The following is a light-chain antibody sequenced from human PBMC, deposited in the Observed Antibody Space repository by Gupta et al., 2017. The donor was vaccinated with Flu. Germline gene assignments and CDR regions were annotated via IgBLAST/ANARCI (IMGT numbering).Light chain of an antibody. J-gene: IGLJ3*02. CDR1: SSDVGSYNL. V-gene: IGLV2-23*01. CDR3: CSYAGSSTLWV. Sequence: SALTQPASVSGSPGQSITISCTVTSSDVGSYNLVSWYQQHPGKAPKLMIYEGRKRPSGVSNRFSGSKSGNTASLTISGLQAEDEADYYCCSYAGSSTLWVFGGGTKLTVL. CDR2: EGR.